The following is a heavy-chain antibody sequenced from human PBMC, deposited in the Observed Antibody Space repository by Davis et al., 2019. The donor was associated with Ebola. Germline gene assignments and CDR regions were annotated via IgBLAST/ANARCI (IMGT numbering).Heavy chain of an antibody. CDR3: AREPVDSGHFDY. D-gene: IGHD1-26*01. J-gene: IGHJ4*02. CDR2: ISYDGSNK. CDR1: GFTFSSYA. V-gene: IGHV3-30-3*01. Sequence: GGSLRLSCAASGFTFSSYAMHWVRQAPGKGLEWVAVISYDGSNKYYADSVKGRFTISRDNSKNTLYLQMNSLRAEDTAVYYCAREPVDSGHFDYWGQGTLVTVSS.